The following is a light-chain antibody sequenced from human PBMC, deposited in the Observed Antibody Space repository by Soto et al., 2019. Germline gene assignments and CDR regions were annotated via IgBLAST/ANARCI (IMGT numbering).Light chain of an antibody. Sequence: IVLTQSPGTLSLSPGAIATLSCRASQRVSSTYLAWYQQKPGQAPRLLIYGACSRATGIPDRFSGSGSGTDFTLTISRLEPEDLAVYYCHQYGNSYTFGQGTTVDIK. CDR3: HQYGNSYT. CDR1: QRVSSTY. J-gene: IGKJ2*01. V-gene: IGKV3-20*01. CDR2: GAC.